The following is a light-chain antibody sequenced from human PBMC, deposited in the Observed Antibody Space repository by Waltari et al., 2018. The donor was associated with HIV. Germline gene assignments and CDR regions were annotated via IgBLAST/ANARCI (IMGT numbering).Light chain of an antibody. Sequence: DIQMSQAPSSLSVSVGDRVTITCRASRDISNDLAWYQQKSGEVPKLLMYAASALRSGVPSRFRGSGSGTDFTLTINGLQPEDVGSYYCQNYDSVPVAFGQGTRLEI. J-gene: IGKJ5*01. CDR1: RDISND. V-gene: IGKV1-27*01. CDR3: QNYDSVPVA. CDR2: AAS.